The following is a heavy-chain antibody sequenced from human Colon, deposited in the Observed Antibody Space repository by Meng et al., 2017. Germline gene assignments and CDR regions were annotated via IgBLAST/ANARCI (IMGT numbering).Heavy chain of an antibody. CDR2: INPNSGGT. CDR1: GYTFTGHY. D-gene: IGHD6-19*01. V-gene: IGHV1-2*02. CDR3: ARDSAVAGMGMDV. J-gene: IGHJ6*02. Sequence: ASVKVSCKASGYTFTGHYMHWVRQAPGQGLEWMGRINPNSGGTNYAQKLQGSVTMTRDTSISTAYMELSRLRSDDTAVYYCARDSAVAGMGMDVWGQGTTVTVSS.